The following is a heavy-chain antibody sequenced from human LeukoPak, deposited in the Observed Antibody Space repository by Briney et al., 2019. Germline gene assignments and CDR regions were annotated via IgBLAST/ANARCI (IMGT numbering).Heavy chain of an antibody. CDR3: AREGVVKGYFDY. J-gene: IGHJ4*02. V-gene: IGHV4-59*01. CDR1: GGSISPYF. CDR2: TYYRGST. Sequence: SETLSLTCTVSGGSISPYFWSWIRQPPGKGLEWIGYTYYRGSTNYNPSLKSRVTISLDTSKDQFSLKLSSVTAADTAVYYCAREGVVKGYFDYWGQGTLVTVSS. D-gene: IGHD3-3*01.